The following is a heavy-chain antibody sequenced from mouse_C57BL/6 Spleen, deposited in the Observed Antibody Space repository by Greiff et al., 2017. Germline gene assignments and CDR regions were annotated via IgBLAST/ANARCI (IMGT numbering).Heavy chain of an antibody. J-gene: IGHJ3*01. V-gene: IGHV1-64*01. D-gene: IGHD2-4*01. Sequence: QVQLQQSGAELVKPGASVKLSCKASGYTFTSYWMHWVKQRPGQGLEWIGMIHPNSGSTNYNEKFKSKATLTVDKSSSTAYMQLSSLTSEDSAVYYCARYDYDEGAWFAYWGQGTLVTVSA. CDR2: IHPNSGST. CDR3: ARYDYDEGAWFAY. CDR1: GYTFTSYW.